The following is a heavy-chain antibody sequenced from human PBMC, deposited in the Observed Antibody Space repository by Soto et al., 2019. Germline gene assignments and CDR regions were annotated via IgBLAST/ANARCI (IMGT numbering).Heavy chain of an antibody. CDR2: INAANGDT. Sequence: AAVKVSCKASGYTFTSYGIHWVRQAPGQRLEWMGWINAANGDTKYSPKFQGRVTITRDTSASTAYMELSSLRSEDTAVYYCVRRHVSATGIDWFDPWGQGTLVTVSS. CDR3: VRRHVSATGIDWFDP. CDR1: GYTFTSYG. V-gene: IGHV1-3*01. J-gene: IGHJ5*02. D-gene: IGHD6-13*01.